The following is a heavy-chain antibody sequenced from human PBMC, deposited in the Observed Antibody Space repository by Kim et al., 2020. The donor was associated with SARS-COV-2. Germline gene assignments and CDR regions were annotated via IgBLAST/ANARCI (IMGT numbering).Heavy chain of an antibody. J-gene: IGHJ4*02. V-gene: IGHV1-69*01. CDR3: ARALAYYDFWSGSNY. Sequence: QKFQGRVTITADESTSTAYMELSSLRSEDTAVYYCARALAYYDFWSGSNYWGQGTLVTVSS. D-gene: IGHD3-3*01.